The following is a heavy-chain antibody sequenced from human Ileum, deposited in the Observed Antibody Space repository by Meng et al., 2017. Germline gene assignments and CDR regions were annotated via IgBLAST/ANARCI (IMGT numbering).Heavy chain of an antibody. J-gene: IGHJ4*02. CDR3: ARGGTAYFDY. CDR2: IYDSGST. Sequence: QVQLQESGQGLVKPSQNRSLTCTVSGGSISSGGYYWSWIRQHPGKGLEWIGYIYDSGSTYYNPSLKSRIAISGDTSKNQFSLNLSSVTAADTAVYYCARGGTAYFDYWGQGTLVTVSS. CDR1: GGSISSGGYY. D-gene: IGHD1-1*01. V-gene: IGHV4-31*03.